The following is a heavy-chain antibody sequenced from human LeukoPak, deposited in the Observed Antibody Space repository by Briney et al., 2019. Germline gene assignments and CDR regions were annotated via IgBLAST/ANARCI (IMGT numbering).Heavy chain of an antibody. D-gene: IGHD1-1*01. CDR1: GYTFTGYY. V-gene: IGHV1-2*02. CDR2: INPNSGGA. CDR3: ARKGPDWYNWNDFDY. J-gene: IGHJ4*02. Sequence: ASVKVSCKASGYTFTGYYMHWGRQAPGQGLEWRGWINPNSGGANYAQKFQGRVPMTRDTSISTAYMELSRLRSDDTAVYYCARKGPDWYNWNDFDYWGQGTLVTVSS.